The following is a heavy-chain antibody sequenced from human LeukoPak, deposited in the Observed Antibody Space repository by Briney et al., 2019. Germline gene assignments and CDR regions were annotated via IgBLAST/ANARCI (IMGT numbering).Heavy chain of an antibody. CDR2: IYHSGST. Sequence: SGTLSLTCAVSGGSISSSNWWSWVRQPPGKGLEWIGEIYHSGSTNYNPSLKSRVTISVDKSKNQFSLKLSSVTAADTAVYYCASISRAVAKTFDYWGQGTLVTVSS. D-gene: IGHD6-19*01. CDR3: ASISRAVAKTFDY. V-gene: IGHV4-4*02. J-gene: IGHJ4*02. CDR1: GGSISSSNW.